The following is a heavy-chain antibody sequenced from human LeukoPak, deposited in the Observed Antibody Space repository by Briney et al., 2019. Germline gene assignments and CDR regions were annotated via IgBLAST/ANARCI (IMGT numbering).Heavy chain of an antibody. CDR3: ASDGADYTSSSIFYN. V-gene: IGHV3-48*03. Sequence: GGSPRLSCAASGFMFSRYEMNWVRQAPGKGLEWVSFISGDGRTKYYADSVEGRFTISRDNSKNLMYMEMTSLRAEDTALYYCASDGADYTSSSIFYNWGQGALGTVSS. CDR1: GFMFSRYE. CDR2: ISGDGRTK. J-gene: IGHJ1*01. D-gene: IGHD6-6*01.